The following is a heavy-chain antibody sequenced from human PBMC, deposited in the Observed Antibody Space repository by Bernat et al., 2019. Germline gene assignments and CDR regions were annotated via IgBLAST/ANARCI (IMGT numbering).Heavy chain of an antibody. CDR2: ISYDGSNK. CDR3: AKDRGYYFDY. J-gene: IGHJ4*02. CDR1: GFTFSIYG. D-gene: IGHD3-10*01. Sequence: QVQLVESGGGVVQPGRSLRLSCAASGFTFSIYGMHWVRQAPGKGLEWVAVISYDGSNKYYADCVKGRFTISRDNSKNTLYLQMNSLRAEDTAVYYCAKDRGYYFDYWGQGTLVTVSS. V-gene: IGHV3-30*18.